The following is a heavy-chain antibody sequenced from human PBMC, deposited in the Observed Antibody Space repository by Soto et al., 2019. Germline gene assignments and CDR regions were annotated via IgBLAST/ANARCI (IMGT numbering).Heavy chain of an antibody. CDR3: ARDVGHSSSWMMDQ. Sequence: QVQLVQSGAEVKKPGSSVKVSCKASGGSFSSNAISWVRQAPGQGLEWMGGIIPIFGTANYAQNFQGRVTITADKSTGTAYMEVSSLRSEDTAVYYCARDVGHSSSWMMDQWGQGTLVTVSS. D-gene: IGHD6-13*01. CDR2: IIPIFGTA. V-gene: IGHV1-69*06. CDR1: GGSFSSNA. J-gene: IGHJ4*02.